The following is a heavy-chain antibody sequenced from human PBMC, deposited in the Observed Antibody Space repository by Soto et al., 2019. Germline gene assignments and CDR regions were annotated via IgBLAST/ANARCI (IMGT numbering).Heavy chain of an antibody. Sequence: PSETLSLTCAVYGGSFSGYYWSWIRQPPGKGLEWIGEINHSGSTNYNPSLKSRVTISVDTSKNQFSLKLSSVTAADTAVYYCARVSSSSWYYYYYYGMDVWGQGTTVT. V-gene: IGHV4-34*01. D-gene: IGHD6-13*01. CDR3: ARVSSSSWYYYYYYGMDV. CDR2: INHSGST. CDR1: GGSFSGYY. J-gene: IGHJ6*02.